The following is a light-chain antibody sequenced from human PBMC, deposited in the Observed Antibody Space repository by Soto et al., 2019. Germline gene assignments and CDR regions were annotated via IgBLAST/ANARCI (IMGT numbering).Light chain of an antibody. Sequence: QSFLTQPPSTCGTPGQRVTISCSGSSSNIGGNTVTWYQQLPGAAPKLLIFSNSLRPSGIPDRFSGSKSGTSASLAISGLQSEDEADYYCSSWDDILNGYVFGTGTKVTVL. V-gene: IGLV1-44*01. CDR3: SSWDDILNGYV. CDR1: SSNIGGNT. CDR2: SNS. J-gene: IGLJ1*01.